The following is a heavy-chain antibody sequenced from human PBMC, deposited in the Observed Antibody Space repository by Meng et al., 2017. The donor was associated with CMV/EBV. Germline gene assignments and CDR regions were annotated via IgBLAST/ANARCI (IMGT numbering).Heavy chain of an antibody. D-gene: IGHD6-19*01. Sequence: GRLEEAGPGLVKPSETLSLPFTCPGGSISSYDRSWIRQPAGKGLEWIGRIYTSGSTNYNPSLKSRVTMSVDTSKNQFSLKLSSVTAADTAVYYCARDSSGWYPHFDYWGQGTLVTVSS. V-gene: IGHV4-4*07. J-gene: IGHJ4*02. CDR3: ARDSSGWYPHFDY. CDR2: IYTSGST. CDR1: GGSISSYD.